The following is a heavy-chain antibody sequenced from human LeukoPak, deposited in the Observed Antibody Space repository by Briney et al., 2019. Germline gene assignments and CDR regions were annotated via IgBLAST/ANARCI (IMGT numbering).Heavy chain of an antibody. CDR1: GFTFSSYS. D-gene: IGHD7-27*01. V-gene: IGHV4-34*01. Sequence: GSLRLSCAASGFTFSSYSMNWVRQAPGKGLEWVGAITHDGGANYNPSLKTRVTIWLDASKRQFSLKLESVTAADTAVYYCARPGQLGSLYYGLDVWGQGTTVIVSS. CDR2: ITHDGGA. CDR3: ARPGQLGSLYYGLDV. J-gene: IGHJ6*02.